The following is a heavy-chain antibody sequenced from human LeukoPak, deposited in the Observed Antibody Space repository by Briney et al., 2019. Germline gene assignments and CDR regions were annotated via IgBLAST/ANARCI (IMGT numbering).Heavy chain of an antibody. CDR2: INADGSST. V-gene: IGHV3-74*01. Sequence: PGGSLRLSCAASGFTFNTYWMHWVRQAPGKGLVWVSSINADGSSTSYADSMKGRFTISRDNAKNTLYLQMNSLRAEDTAVYYCARDLYYGSGSQNYFDYWGQGTLVTVSS. CDR1: GFTFNTYW. CDR3: ARDLYYGSGSQNYFDY. J-gene: IGHJ4*02. D-gene: IGHD3-10*01.